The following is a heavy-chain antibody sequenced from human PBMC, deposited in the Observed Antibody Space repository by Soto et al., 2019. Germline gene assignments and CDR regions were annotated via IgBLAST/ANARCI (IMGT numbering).Heavy chain of an antibody. CDR1: GYSVTSGPY. Sequence: SETLSLTCTVSGYSVTSGPYWGWFRQPPEKGLEWIGSVYLSGHTYHNPSLMSRVTISIDTSKNQFSLKLTSVTAAVTAVYYCARARIVVSGTIVDFWGLGTLVTVSS. CDR2: VYLSGHT. CDR3: ARARIVVSGTIVDF. J-gene: IGHJ4*02. V-gene: IGHV4-38-2*02. D-gene: IGHD1-7*01.